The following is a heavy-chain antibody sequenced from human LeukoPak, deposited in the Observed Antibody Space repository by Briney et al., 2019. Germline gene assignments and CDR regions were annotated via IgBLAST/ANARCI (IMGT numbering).Heavy chain of an antibody. Sequence: PSETLSLTCTVSGGSISSGDYYWSWIRQPPGKGLEWIGYIYYSGTTYYNPSLKSRVTISVDTSKNQFTLKVSSVTAADTAVYYCARAQKNYYYGMDVWGQGTTVTVSS. J-gene: IGHJ6*02. V-gene: IGHV4-30-4*01. CDR3: ARAQKNYYYGMDV. CDR1: GGSISSGDYY. CDR2: IYYSGTT.